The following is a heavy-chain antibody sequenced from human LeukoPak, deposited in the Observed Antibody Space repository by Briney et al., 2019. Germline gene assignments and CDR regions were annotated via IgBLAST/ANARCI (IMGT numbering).Heavy chain of an antibody. Sequence: PGGSLRLPCAASGFTVSSNYMSWVRQAPGKGLEWVTVLYGGGSTYYADSVKGRFTISRDNSKNTLYLQMNSLRAEDTAVYYCARSPSGEPTNWGQGTLVTVSS. J-gene: IGHJ4*02. CDR3: ARSPSGEPTN. V-gene: IGHV3-53*01. CDR2: LYGGGST. CDR1: GFTVSSNY. D-gene: IGHD3-16*01.